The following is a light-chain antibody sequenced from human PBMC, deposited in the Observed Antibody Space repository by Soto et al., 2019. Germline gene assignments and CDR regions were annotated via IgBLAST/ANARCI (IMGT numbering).Light chain of an antibody. CDR2: GAS. CDR3: QQSYSSPLT. CDR1: QSISNY. V-gene: IGKV1-39*01. J-gene: IGKJ4*01. Sequence: DIQMTQSPSSLSASVGDRVTITCRASQSISNYLNWYQQKPGKAPKLLIYGASSLQSGVPSRFSGSRSGTDFTLTVSTLQPEDFATYYCQQSYSSPLTFGGGTKVEIK.